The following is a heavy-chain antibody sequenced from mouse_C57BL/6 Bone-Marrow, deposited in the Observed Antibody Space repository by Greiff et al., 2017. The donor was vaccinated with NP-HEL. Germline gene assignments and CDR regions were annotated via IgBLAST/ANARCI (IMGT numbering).Heavy chain of an antibody. Sequence: EVKVEESGGGLVQPGGSLKLSCAASGFTFSDYYMYWVRQTPEKRLEWVAYISNGGGSTYYPDTVKGRFTISRDNAKNTLYLQMSRLKSEDTAMYYCARRYYGSLDYWGQGTTLTVSS. V-gene: IGHV5-12*01. CDR1: GFTFSDYY. CDR2: ISNGGGST. CDR3: ARRYYGSLDY. D-gene: IGHD1-1*01. J-gene: IGHJ2*01.